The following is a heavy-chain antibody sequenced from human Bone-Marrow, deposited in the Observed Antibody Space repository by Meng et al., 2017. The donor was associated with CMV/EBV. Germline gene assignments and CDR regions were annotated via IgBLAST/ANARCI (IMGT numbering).Heavy chain of an antibody. CDR1: GFTFSDYY. D-gene: IGHD3-3*01. CDR3: ASSIFGVVNQYFQH. V-gene: IGHV3-11*06. J-gene: IGHJ1*01. Sequence: QVQLVESGGGLVKPGGXLRLSCAASGFTFSDYYMSWIRQAPGKGLEWVSYISSSSSYTNYADSVKGRFTISRDNAKNSLYLQMNSLRAEDTAVYYCASSIFGVVNQYFQHWGQGTLVTVSS. CDR2: ISSSSSYT.